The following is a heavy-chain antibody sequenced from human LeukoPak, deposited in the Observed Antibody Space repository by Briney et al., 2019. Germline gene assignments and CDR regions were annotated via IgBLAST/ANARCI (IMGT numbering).Heavy chain of an antibody. CDR2: INTYNGNA. CDR1: GYTFTTYG. V-gene: IGHV1-18*01. Sequence: ASVKVSFKASGYTFTTYGISLVRQAPGQGLEWMGWINTYNGNANSAQKFQDRVTMTRDTSTSTAYMDLRRLRSDDTAVYYCARDCNSGNCYSDSWGQGTLVTVSS. J-gene: IGHJ4*02. D-gene: IGHD2/OR15-2a*01. CDR3: ARDCNSGNCYSDS.